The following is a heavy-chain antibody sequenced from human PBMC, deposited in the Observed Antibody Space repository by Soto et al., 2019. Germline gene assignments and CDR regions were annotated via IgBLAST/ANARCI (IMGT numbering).Heavy chain of an antibody. Sequence: GGSLRLSCAASGFTFSSYAMSWVRQAPGKGLEWVSAISGSGGSTYYADSVKGRFTISRDNSKNTLYLQMNSLRAEDTAVYYCAKDRGTMIVVESGNDWGQGTRSPSPQ. CDR2: ISGSGGST. CDR3: AKDRGTMIVVESGND. D-gene: IGHD3-22*01. J-gene: IGHJ4*02. CDR1: GFTFSSYA. V-gene: IGHV3-23*01.